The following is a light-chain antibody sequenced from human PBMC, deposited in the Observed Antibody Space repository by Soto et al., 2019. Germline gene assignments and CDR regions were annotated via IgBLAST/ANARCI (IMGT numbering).Light chain of an antibody. Sequence: EIVLTQSPVTLSLSPGERVTLSCRTSHSVNSHVAWYQQKPGQAPRLLLYGASTRATGIPVRFSGSGFGTEFTLTISSLQSEDFAVYYCQQYKNWPLFGQGTRLEIK. CDR1: HSVNSH. CDR3: QQYKNWPL. CDR2: GAS. J-gene: IGKJ5*01. V-gene: IGKV3-15*01.